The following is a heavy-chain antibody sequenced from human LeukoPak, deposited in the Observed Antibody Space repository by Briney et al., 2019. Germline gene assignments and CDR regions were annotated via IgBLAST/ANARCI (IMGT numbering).Heavy chain of an antibody. D-gene: IGHD3-22*01. CDR2: INPSGGTT. CDR3: ARSYYYDSSGYYPPFYDY. V-gene: IGHV1-46*01. Sequence: ASVKVSCKASGYTFTNYYMHWVRQAPGQGLEWMGIINPSGGTTSHAQSFQGRVTMTRDTSTSTVYMELSSLRSEDTALYYCARSYYYDSSGYYPPFYDYWGQGTRVTVSS. J-gene: IGHJ4*02. CDR1: GYTFTNYY.